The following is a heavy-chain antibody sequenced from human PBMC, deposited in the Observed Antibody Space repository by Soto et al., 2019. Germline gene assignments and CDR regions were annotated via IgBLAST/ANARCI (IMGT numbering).Heavy chain of an antibody. Sequence: PGGSLRLSCAASGFTFSSYGMHWVRQAPGKGLEWVAVIWYDGSNKYYADSVKGRFTISRDNSKNTLYLQMNSLRAEDTAVYYCARGVDYDILTGYYKTDSNWFDPSGQGTLVTVSS. J-gene: IGHJ5*02. CDR2: IWYDGSNK. D-gene: IGHD3-9*01. CDR3: ARGVDYDILTGYYKTDSNWFDP. CDR1: GFTFSSYG. V-gene: IGHV3-33*01.